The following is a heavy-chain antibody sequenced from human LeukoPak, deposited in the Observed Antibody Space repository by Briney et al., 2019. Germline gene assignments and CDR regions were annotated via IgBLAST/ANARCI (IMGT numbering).Heavy chain of an antibody. CDR2: IIPIFGTA. V-gene: IGHV1-69*13. CDR1: GGTFSSYA. D-gene: IGHD3-22*01. Sequence: ASVKVSCKASGGTFSSYAISWVRQAPGQGLDLMGRIIPIFGTANYAQKFQGRVTITADESTSTAYMELSSLRSEDTAVYYCARNDYYDSSGYPYWGQGTLVTVSS. CDR3: ARNDYYDSSGYPY. J-gene: IGHJ4*02.